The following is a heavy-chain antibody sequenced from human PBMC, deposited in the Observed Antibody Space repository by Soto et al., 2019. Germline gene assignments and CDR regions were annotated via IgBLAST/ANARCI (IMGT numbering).Heavy chain of an antibody. CDR1: GGTFSSYA. J-gene: IGHJ6*02. D-gene: IGHD2-2*01. CDR3: ARGIVVVPAAHTSGYYGMDV. Sequence: QVQLVQSGAEVKKPGSSVKVSCKASGGTFSSYAISWVRQAPGQGLEWMGGIIPIFGTANYAQKFQGRVTITADKSTSTAYMELSSLRSEDTAVYYCARGIVVVPAAHTSGYYGMDVWGQGPTVTVSS. CDR2: IIPIFGTA. V-gene: IGHV1-69*06.